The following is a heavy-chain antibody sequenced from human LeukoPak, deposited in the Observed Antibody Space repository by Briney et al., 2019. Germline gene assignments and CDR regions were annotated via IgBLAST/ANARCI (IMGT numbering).Heavy chain of an antibody. CDR2: IPYDGSNK. Sequence: GRSLRLSCAASGFTFSSYAMHWVRQAPGKGLEWVAVIPYDGSNKYYADSVKGRFTISRDNSKNTLYLQMNSLRAGDTAVYYCARDGYYYDSSGYYYIDYWGQGTLVTVSS. V-gene: IGHV3-30-3*01. CDR1: GFTFSSYA. CDR3: ARDGYYYDSSGYYYIDY. D-gene: IGHD3-22*01. J-gene: IGHJ4*02.